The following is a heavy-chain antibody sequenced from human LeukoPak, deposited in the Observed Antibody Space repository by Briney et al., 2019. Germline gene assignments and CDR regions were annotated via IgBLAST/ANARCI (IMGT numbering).Heavy chain of an antibody. Sequence: PGRPLRLSCAASGFTFSSYGMHWVRQAPGKGLERVAVMSNDGSNKYYAYSVKGRFTVSRDNSKNTLYLQMNSLRAEDTATYYCVKSGIAAAGQRGYFDYWGQGTLVTVSS. CDR2: MSNDGSNK. CDR3: VKSGIAAAGQRGYFDY. J-gene: IGHJ4*02. CDR1: GFTFSSYG. D-gene: IGHD6-13*01. V-gene: IGHV3-30*18.